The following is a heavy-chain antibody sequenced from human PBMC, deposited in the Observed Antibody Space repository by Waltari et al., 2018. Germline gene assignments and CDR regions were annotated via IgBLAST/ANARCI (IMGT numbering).Heavy chain of an antibody. CDR3: ARERWFGVSYYFDY. D-gene: IGHD3-10*01. CDR1: GFTFSSYS. CDR2: ISSSSSYI. V-gene: IGHV3-21*01. J-gene: IGHJ4*02. Sequence: EVQLVESGGGLVKPGGSLRLSCAASGFTFSSYSMNWVRQAPGKGLEWVASISSSSSYIYYADSVKGRFTISRDNAKNSLYPQMNSLRAEDTAVYYCARERWFGVSYYFDYWGQGTLVTVSS.